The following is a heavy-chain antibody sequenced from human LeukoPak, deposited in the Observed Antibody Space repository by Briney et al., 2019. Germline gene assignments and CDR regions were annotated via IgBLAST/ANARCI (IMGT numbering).Heavy chain of an antibody. D-gene: IGHD6-13*01. CDR3: ARDVYRGSSWYAFDF. CDR2: IWYDGSDK. CDR1: GLTFSSNG. Sequence: GGSLRLSCVASGLTFSSNGMHWVRQAPGKGLEWVAFIWYDGSDKYYADSVKGRFTISRDNSKNTLYLQMNSLRDEDTGVYYCARDVYRGSSWYAFDFWGQGTLVTVSS. V-gene: IGHV3-33*01. J-gene: IGHJ4*02.